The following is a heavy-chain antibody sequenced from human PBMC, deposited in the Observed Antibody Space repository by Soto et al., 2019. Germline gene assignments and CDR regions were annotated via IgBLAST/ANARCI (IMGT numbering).Heavy chain of an antibody. V-gene: IGHV3-9*01. CDR2: ISWNSGSI. D-gene: IGHD5-18*01. CDR1: GFTFDDYA. CDR3: AKDSGLGYSYGRGLDY. J-gene: IGHJ4*02. Sequence: GGSLRLSCAASGFTFDDYATHWVRQAPGKGLEWVSGISWNSGSIGYADSVKGRFTISRDNAKNSLYLQMNSPIAEDTALYYCAKDSGLGYSYGRGLDYWVQGTLVTVS.